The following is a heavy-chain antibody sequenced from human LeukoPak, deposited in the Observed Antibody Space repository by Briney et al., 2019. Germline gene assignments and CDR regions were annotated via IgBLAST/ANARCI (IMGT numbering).Heavy chain of an antibody. CDR2: ISSSGST. Sequence: NSSETLSLTCTVSGDSISSGDYYWSWIRQPAGMGLEWIGRISSSGSTNYNPSLKSRVTISVDTSKNQFSLKLSSVTAADTAVYYCARQGYSSGWYNYWGQGTLVTVSS. J-gene: IGHJ4*02. CDR1: GDSISSGDYY. D-gene: IGHD6-19*01. CDR3: ARQGYSSGWYNY. V-gene: IGHV4-61*02.